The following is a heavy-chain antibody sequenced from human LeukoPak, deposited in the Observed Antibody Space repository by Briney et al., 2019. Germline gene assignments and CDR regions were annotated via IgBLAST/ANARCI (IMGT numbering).Heavy chain of an antibody. CDR1: GYTFTSYY. D-gene: IGHD3-22*01. Sequence: ASVKVSCKASGYTFTSYYIHWVRQAPGQGLEWMGIINPSGGSTNYAQKFQGRVTMTRDTSTSTVYMELSSLRSEDRAVYYCARSVGSGYSTYYYGMDVWGQGTTVTVSS. J-gene: IGHJ6*02. V-gene: IGHV1-46*01. CDR2: INPSGGST. CDR3: ARSVGSGYSTYYYGMDV.